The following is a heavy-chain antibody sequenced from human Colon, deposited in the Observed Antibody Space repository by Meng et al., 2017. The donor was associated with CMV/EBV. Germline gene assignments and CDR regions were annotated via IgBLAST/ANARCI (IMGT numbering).Heavy chain of an antibody. CDR1: GFTFSSYA. J-gene: IGHJ4*02. D-gene: IGHD2-2*01. Sequence: GESLKISCAASGFTFSSYAMSWVRQAPGKGLEWVSAISGSGGSTYYADSVKGRFTISRDNAENTLYLQMNSLRAEDTAMYYCARRVVVPAAPYYFDSWGQGTLVTVSS. CDR3: ARRVVVPAAPYYFDS. V-gene: IGHV3-23*01. CDR2: ISGSGGST.